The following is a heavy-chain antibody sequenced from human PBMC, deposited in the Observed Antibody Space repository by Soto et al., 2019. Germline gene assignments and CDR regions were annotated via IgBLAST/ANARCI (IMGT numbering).Heavy chain of an antibody. CDR3: ATAAGDLESDY. Sequence: QVQLVQSGAEVKKPGSSVKVSCKASGGTFSSYTISWVRQAPGQGLEWMGRIIPILGIANYAQKFQGRVTITADKSTSTAYMELSSLRSEDTAVYYCATAAGDLESDYWGQGTLVTVSS. V-gene: IGHV1-69*02. D-gene: IGHD6-13*01. CDR1: GGTFSSYT. CDR2: IIPILGIA. J-gene: IGHJ4*02.